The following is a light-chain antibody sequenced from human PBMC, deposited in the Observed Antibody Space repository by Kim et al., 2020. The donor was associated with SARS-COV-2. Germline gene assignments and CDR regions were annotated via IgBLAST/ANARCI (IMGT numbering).Light chain of an antibody. CDR3: QQLDIYPIT. Sequence: IQLTQSPSSLSASVGDRVTITCRASQGISSYLAWYQQKPNKAPKLLVYAASTLQSEVPSRFSGSGSGTDFTLTISSLQPEDFATYSWQQLDIYPITFGHGTRLEI. CDR1: QGISSY. V-gene: IGKV1-9*01. CDR2: AAS. J-gene: IGKJ5*01.